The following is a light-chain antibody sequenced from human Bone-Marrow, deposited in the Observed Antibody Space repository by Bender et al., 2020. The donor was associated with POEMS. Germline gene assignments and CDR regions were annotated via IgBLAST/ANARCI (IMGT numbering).Light chain of an antibody. Sequence: QSALTQPPSASGSPGQSVTISCTGTNSDIGGDNYVSWYQQHPGKAPKLIIFKVTERPSGVPDRFSGSKSGTSASLTISGLQADDEAEYYCCSYAVGRSYVFGTGTKVTVL. V-gene: IGLV2-8*01. CDR2: KVT. CDR3: CSYAVGRSYV. CDR1: NSDIGGDNY. J-gene: IGLJ1*01.